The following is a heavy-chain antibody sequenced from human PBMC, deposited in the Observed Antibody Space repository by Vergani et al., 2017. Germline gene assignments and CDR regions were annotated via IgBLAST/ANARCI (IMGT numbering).Heavy chain of an antibody. J-gene: IGHJ4*02. Sequence: EVQLVESGGGLVQPGGSLRLSCSTFGFTFSSYAMYWVRQAPGKGLEFFSSISTNGGTTYYADSMKGRFTISRDNSESTLHLQMTSLRAENTALYYCANIAAPGPRGRGTGNWGQGTLVTVSS. V-gene: IGHV3-64D*06. CDR2: ISTNGGTT. CDR1: GFTFSSYA. CDR3: ANIAAPGPRGRGTGN. D-gene: IGHD6-13*01.